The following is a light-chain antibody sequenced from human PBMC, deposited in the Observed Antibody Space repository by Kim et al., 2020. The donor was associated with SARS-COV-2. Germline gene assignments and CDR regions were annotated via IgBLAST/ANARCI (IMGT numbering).Light chain of an antibody. J-gene: IGLJ3*02. Sequence: SESPGKTVTISCTRTSGSIASNYVQWYQQRPGSAPTTVIYENNQSPSGVPDRFSGSIDSSSNSASLTISGLKTEDEADYYCQSYRVFGGGTQLTVL. V-gene: IGLV6-57*03. CDR1: SGSIASNY. CDR2: ENN. CDR3: QSYRV.